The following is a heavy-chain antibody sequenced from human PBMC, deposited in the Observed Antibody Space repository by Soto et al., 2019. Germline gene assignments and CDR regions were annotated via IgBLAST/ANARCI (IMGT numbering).Heavy chain of an antibody. Sequence: SVKVSCKASGFTFTSSAVQWVRQARGQRLEWIGWIVVGSGNTNYAQKFQERVTITRDMSTSTAYIELSSLRSEDTAVYYCAADYYDSSGYYYPDAFDYWGQGTLVTVSS. V-gene: IGHV1-58*01. CDR3: AADYYDSSGYYYPDAFDY. CDR2: IVVGSGNT. CDR1: GFTFTSSA. J-gene: IGHJ4*02. D-gene: IGHD3-22*01.